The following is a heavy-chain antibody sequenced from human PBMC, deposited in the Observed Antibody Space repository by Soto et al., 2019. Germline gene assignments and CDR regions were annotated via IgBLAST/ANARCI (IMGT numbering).Heavy chain of an antibody. CDR1: GGSISSGGYY. V-gene: IGHV4-31*03. CDR3: ARADYGGNPYDY. Sequence: QVQLQESGPGLVKPSQTLSLTCTVSGGSISSGGYYWSWIRQHPGKGLEWIGYIYYSGSTYYNPSLTGRVTISVDTSKNQFSLKLSSVTAADTAVYYCARADYGGNPYDYGGQGTLVTVSS. CDR2: IYYSGST. D-gene: IGHD4-17*01. J-gene: IGHJ4*02.